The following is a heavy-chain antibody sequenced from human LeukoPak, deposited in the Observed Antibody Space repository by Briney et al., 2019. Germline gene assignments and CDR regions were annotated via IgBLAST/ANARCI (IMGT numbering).Heavy chain of an antibody. J-gene: IGHJ4*02. CDR1: GGSISSSSYY. Sequence: SETLSLTCTVSGGSISSSSYYWGWIRQPPGKGLEWIGSIYYSGSTYYNPSLKSRVTIPVDTSKNQFSLKLSSVTAADTAVYYCAREANYYGSGSYFEGTFDYWGQGSLVTVSS. CDR2: IYYSGST. D-gene: IGHD3-10*01. V-gene: IGHV4-39*07. CDR3: AREANYYGSGSYFEGTFDY.